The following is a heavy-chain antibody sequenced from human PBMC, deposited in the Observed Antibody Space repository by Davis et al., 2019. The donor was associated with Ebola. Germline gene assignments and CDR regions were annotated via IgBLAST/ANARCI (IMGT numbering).Heavy chain of an antibody. D-gene: IGHD3-22*01. CDR3: ARAHYYDSSGYYHDY. Sequence: MPSETLSLTCTVSGGSISSYYWSWIRQPPGKGLEWIGYIYYSGSTYYNPSLKSRVTISVDTSKNQFSLKLSSVTAADTAVYYCARAHYYDSSGYYHDYWGQGTLVTVSS. J-gene: IGHJ4*02. V-gene: IGHV4-59*08. CDR2: IYYSGST. CDR1: GGSISSYY.